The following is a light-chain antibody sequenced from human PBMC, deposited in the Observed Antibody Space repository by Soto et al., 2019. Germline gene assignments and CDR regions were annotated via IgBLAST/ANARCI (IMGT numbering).Light chain of an antibody. CDR3: QQYYNWPIT. J-gene: IGKJ5*01. CDR1: QSVSSN. V-gene: IGKV3-15*01. CDR2: GAS. Sequence: EIVMTQSPGTLSVSPGERATLSCRASQSVSSNLAWYQQKPGQAPRLLIYGASTRATGIPARFSGSGSGTEFTLTISSLQSEDFAVYYCQQYYNWPITFGQGTRLEIK.